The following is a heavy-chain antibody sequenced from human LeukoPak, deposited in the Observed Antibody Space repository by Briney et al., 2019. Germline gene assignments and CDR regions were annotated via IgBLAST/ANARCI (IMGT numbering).Heavy chain of an antibody. Sequence: GASVKVSCKASGGTFSSYAISWVRQAPGQGLEWMGGIIPIFGTANYAQKFQGRVTITADESTSTAYMELSSLRSEDTAVYYCASSGDSSGYYYGWNWFDPWGQGTLVTVSS. V-gene: IGHV1-69*13. CDR2: IIPIFGTA. CDR3: ASSGDSSGYYYGWNWFDP. J-gene: IGHJ5*02. D-gene: IGHD3-22*01. CDR1: GGTFSSYA.